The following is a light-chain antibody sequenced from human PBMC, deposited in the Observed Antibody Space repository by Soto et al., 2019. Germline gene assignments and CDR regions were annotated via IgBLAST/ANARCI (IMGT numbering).Light chain of an antibody. Sequence: IQLTQSPSSLSASVGDRVTITCRASQGISSYLAWYQQKPGKAPKLLIYAASTLQSGVPSRFSGSGSGTDFTLTISSLQPEDFATYYCQQYDILPITFGGGTKVDIK. CDR3: QQYDILPIT. V-gene: IGKV1-9*01. CDR1: QGISSY. CDR2: AAS. J-gene: IGKJ4*01.